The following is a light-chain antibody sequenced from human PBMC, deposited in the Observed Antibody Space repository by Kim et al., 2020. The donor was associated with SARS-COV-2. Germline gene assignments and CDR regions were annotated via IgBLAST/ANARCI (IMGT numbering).Light chain of an antibody. Sequence: SASVGDRVARTCRASQYIRNDLGWYQQKPGKATKLLIYAAATLHIGVPSRFSGSGSGTDFTLTISSLQPEDFATYYCLQDYNYPRTFGQGTKLEI. V-gene: IGKV1-6*01. CDR3: LQDYNYPRT. CDR1: QYIRND. J-gene: IGKJ2*01. CDR2: AAA.